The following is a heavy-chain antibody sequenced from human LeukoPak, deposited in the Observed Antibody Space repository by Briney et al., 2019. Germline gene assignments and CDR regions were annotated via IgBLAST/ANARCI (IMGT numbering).Heavy chain of an antibody. Sequence: GGSLRLSCEASGLTFSNTWMTWVRRAPGKGLQWVAHIKDDGTEKYYLDSVKGRFTIARDDAWNSLYLQMNSLRDEDTAVYYCVRAGWELDYWGQGTPVIVSS. D-gene: IGHD1-26*01. V-gene: IGHV3-7*01. CDR1: GLTFSNTW. CDR3: VRAGWELDY. J-gene: IGHJ4*02. CDR2: IKDDGTEK.